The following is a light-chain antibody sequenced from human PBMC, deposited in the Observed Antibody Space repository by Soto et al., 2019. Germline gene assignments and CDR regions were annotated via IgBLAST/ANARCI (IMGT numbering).Light chain of an antibody. CDR1: QNIATQF. Sequence: VLTQSPGTLSLSPGERATLSCRASQNIATQFFTWYQQRPGQAPRVLLYGTSTRATGIPDRFSGSGSGTDFTLTISRLEPEDCAVYYCQQYSSSSGYTFGQGTKVEIK. J-gene: IGKJ2*01. CDR3: QQYSSSSGYT. V-gene: IGKV3-20*01. CDR2: GTS.